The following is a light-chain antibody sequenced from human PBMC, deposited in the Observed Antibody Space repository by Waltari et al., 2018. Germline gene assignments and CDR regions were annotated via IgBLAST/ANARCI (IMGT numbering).Light chain of an antibody. Sequence: SVLTQPPPASGTPGQGVPISCPGSAPNIGVNLVNSYQHPPGKAPKLLIYRSDQRPSGVPDRFSGSKTGTSASLAISGLQSEDEADYFCASWDDSLNGHWVFGGGTKVTVL. CDR2: RSD. V-gene: IGLV1-44*01. J-gene: IGLJ3*02. CDR1: APNIGVNL. CDR3: ASWDDSLNGHWV.